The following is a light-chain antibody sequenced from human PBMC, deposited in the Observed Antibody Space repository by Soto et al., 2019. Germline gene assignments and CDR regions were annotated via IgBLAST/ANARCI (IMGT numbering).Light chain of an antibody. J-gene: IGKJ5*01. V-gene: IGKV3-11*01. CDR3: QQRSNWPPIT. CDR1: QSVSSY. CDR2: DAS. Sequence: EIVLTQSPATLSLSPRERATHSCRASQSVSSYLAWYQQKPGQAPRLLIYDASNRATGIPARFSGSGSGTDFTLTISSLEPEDFAVYYCQQRSNWPPITFGQGTRLEI.